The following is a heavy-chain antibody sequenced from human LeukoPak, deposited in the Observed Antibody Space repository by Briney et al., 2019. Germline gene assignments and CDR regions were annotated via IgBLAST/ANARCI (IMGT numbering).Heavy chain of an antibody. CDR1: GGSIKNYY. V-gene: IGHV4-59*01. CDR3: ARDVPRGTGYMDV. CDR2: IYYSGST. Sequence: SETLSLTCTVSGGSIKNYYWTWIRQPPGKGLEWIGYIYYSGSTSSNPSLKSRVTISVDTSKNQFSLRLKYVTAADTAVYYCARDVPRGTGYMDVWGKGTTVTVSS. J-gene: IGHJ6*03. D-gene: IGHD3-10*01.